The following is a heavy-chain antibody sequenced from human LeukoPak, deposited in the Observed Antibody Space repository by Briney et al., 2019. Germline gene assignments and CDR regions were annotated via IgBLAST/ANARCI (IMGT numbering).Heavy chain of an antibody. CDR3: ARGGAPDIVVVPAAIPYYYYYMDV. Sequence: SVKVSCKASGGTFSSYAISWVRQAPGQGLEWMGGIISIFGTANYAQKFQGRVTITADESTSTAYMELSSLRAEDTAVYYCARGGAPDIVVVPAAIPYYYYYMDVWGKGTTVTVSS. D-gene: IGHD2-2*01. CDR1: GGTFSSYA. V-gene: IGHV1-69*01. J-gene: IGHJ6*03. CDR2: IISIFGTA.